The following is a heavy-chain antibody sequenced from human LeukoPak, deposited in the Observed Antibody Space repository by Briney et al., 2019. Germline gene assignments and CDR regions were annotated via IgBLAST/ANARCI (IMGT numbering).Heavy chain of an antibody. D-gene: IGHD1-26*01. CDR2: IFSDGIRK. CDR3: ARASGPIKKNRFDQ. V-gene: IGHV3-30*12. CDR1: GFTVSTYG. J-gene: IGHJ4*02. Sequence: GSLRLSCATSGFTVSTYGMEWVRQAPGKGPEWVAIIFSDGIRKYYADSVKGRFTISRDISRSTLYLEMNSLSAEDTAVYYCARASGPIKKNRFDQWGQGTLVTVSS.